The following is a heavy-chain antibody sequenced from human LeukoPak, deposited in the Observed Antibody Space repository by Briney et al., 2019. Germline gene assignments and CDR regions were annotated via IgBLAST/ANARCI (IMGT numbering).Heavy chain of an antibody. J-gene: IGHJ4*02. V-gene: IGHV4-4*07. CDR3: ARDRQWLENDY. D-gene: IGHD6-19*01. CDR2: VYSSGST. CDR1: GDSISGSY. Sequence: SETLSLTCTVSGDSISGSYRTWIRQPAGKGLEWIGRVYSSGSTNYNPSLKSRVTMSIDTSKNQFSLKLSSVTAADTAVYYCARDRQWLENDYWGQGTLVTVSS.